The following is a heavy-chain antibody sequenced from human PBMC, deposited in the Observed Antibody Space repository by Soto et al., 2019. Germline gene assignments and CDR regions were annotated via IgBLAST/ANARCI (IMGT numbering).Heavy chain of an antibody. J-gene: IGHJ5*02. CDR1: GGSFSGYY. CDR2: INHSGST. CDR3: ARGGGGRTGRSFQRGNWFDP. Sequence: SETLSLTCAVYGGSFSGYYWSWIRQPPGKGLEWIGEINHSGSTNYNPSLKSRVTISVDTSKNQFSLKLSSVTAADTAVYYCARGGGGRTGRSFQRGNWFDPWGQGTLVTVSS. V-gene: IGHV4-34*01. D-gene: IGHD1-1*01.